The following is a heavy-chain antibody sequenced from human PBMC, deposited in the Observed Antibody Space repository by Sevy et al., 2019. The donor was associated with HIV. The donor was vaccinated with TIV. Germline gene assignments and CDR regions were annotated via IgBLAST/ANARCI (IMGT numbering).Heavy chain of an antibody. Sequence: GESMKISCAASGFTVSSNYMSWVRQAPGKGLEWVSRMNTDGSSTNYADSVKGRFTISRDNAKNTLYLEMNNLRDEDTALYYCATPRFDFWGPGTLVTVSS. V-gene: IGHV3-74*01. CDR2: MNTDGSST. CDR1: GFTVSSNY. J-gene: IGHJ4*02. CDR3: ATPRFDF.